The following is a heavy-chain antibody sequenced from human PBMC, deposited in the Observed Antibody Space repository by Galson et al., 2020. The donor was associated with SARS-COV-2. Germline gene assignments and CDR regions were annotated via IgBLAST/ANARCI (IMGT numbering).Heavy chain of an antibody. D-gene: IGHD6-6*01. CDR3: AKDLWYEYSSSSGFDY. CDR1: GFTFSSYG. J-gene: IGHJ4*02. V-gene: IGHV3-30*18. CDR2: ISYDGSNK. Sequence: GESLKISCAASGFTFSSYGMHWVRQAPGKGLEWVAVISYDGSNKYYADSVKGRFTISRDNSKNTLYLQMNSLRAEDTAVYYCAKDLWYEYSSSSGFDYWGQGTLVTVSS.